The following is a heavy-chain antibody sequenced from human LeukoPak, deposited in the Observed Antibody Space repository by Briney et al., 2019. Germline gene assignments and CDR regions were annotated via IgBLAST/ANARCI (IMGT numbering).Heavy chain of an antibody. V-gene: IGHV4-39*07. CDR2: IYYSGST. D-gene: IGHD4-11*01. CDR1: GGSISSSSYY. Sequence: SSETLSLTCTVSGGSISSSSYYWGWIRQPPGKGLEWIGSIYYSGSTYYNPSLKSRVTISVDTSKNQFSLKLSSVTAADTAVYYCARVLGDPYSNYVVGAFDIWGQGTMVTVSS. CDR3: ARVLGDPYSNYVVGAFDI. J-gene: IGHJ3*02.